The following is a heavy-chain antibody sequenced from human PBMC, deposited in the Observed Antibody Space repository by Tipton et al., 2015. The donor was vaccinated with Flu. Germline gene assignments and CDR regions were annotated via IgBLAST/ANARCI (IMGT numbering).Heavy chain of an antibody. Sequence: SLRLSCAASGFTVSTSYMSWVRQAPGKGLEWVSAIYSRGNTYYTDSVKGRFTISRDNSKNTLYLQMNSLRADDTAVYYCAKVVEGSDWYFDYWGQGTLVTVSS. D-gene: IGHD2-15*01. V-gene: IGHV3-53*01. CDR1: GFTVSTSY. CDR3: AKVVEGSDWYFDY. J-gene: IGHJ4*02. CDR2: IYSRGNT.